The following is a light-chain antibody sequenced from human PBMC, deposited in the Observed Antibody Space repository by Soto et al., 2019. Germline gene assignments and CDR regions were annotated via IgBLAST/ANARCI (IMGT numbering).Light chain of an antibody. CDR1: QTINNN. CDR2: GAS. V-gene: IGKV3-20*01. CDR3: QQYGSSGT. J-gene: IGKJ1*01. Sequence: ETVMTQSPATLSVSPGEGATLSCRASQTINNNLAWYQQKPGQAPRPLIYGASNRATGIPDRFSGSGSGTDFTLTISRLEPEDFAVYYCQQYGSSGTFGQGTKVDIK.